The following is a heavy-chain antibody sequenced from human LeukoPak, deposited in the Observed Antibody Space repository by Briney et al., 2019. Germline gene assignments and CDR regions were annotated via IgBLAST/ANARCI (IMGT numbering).Heavy chain of an antibody. J-gene: IGHJ4*02. CDR3: ARVDSYDSSGPY. D-gene: IGHD3-22*01. CDR2: ISSSSSYI. Sequence: GGSLRLSWAASGFTFSSYSMNWVRQAPGKGLEWVASISSSSSYIYYADSVKGRFTISSDKAKNSLYLQMTSLRAEATAVSYCARVDSYDSSGPYWGQGTLVTVSS. CDR1: GFTFSSYS. V-gene: IGHV3-21*01.